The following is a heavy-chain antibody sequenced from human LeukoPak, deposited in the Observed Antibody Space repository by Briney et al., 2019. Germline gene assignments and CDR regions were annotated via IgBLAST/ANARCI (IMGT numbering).Heavy chain of an antibody. Sequence: GGSLRLSCEDSGFSFSTYWMSWVRQAPGKGLEWVANIKPDGGEKYYVDSVKGRFTISRDNAKNSLYPQMNSLRAEDTAVYYCARDGSGWSRNWGQGTLVTVSS. CDR3: ARDGSGWSRN. CDR2: IKPDGGEK. CDR1: GFSFSTYW. V-gene: IGHV3-7*01. J-gene: IGHJ4*02. D-gene: IGHD6-19*01.